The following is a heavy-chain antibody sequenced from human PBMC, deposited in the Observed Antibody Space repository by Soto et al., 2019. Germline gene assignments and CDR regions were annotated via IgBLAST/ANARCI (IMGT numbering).Heavy chain of an antibody. V-gene: IGHV1-46*01. Sequence: ASVKVSCKASGYTFTSYYMHWVRQAPGQGLEWMGIINPSGGSTSYAQKFQGRVTMTRDTSTSTVYMELSSLRSEDTAVYYCASRGQPHYYYYGMDVWGQGTTVTVSS. J-gene: IGHJ6*02. CDR2: INPSGGST. CDR1: GYTFTSYY. CDR3: ASRGQPHYYYYGMDV.